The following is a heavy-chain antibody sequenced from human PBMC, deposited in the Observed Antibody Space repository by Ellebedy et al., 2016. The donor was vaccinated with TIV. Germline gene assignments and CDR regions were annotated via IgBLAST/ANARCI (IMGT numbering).Heavy chain of an antibody. V-gene: IGHV3-30*02. J-gene: IGHJ4*02. Sequence: PGGSLRLSCVASGFTFSSYGMHWVRQAPGKGLEWVAFIRYDEIKKYYADSVKGRFAISSANSKNTLYLQMSSLSTEDTAVYYCARGGLIVVSHFDSWGQGTLVTVSS. CDR2: IRYDEIKK. CDR3: ARGGLIVVSHFDS. CDR1: GFTFSSYG. D-gene: IGHD3-22*01.